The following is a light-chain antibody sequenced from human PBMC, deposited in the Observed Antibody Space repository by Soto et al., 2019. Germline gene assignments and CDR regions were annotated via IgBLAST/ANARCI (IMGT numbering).Light chain of an antibody. V-gene: IGLV1-51*01. CDR2: DNN. Sequence: QSVLTQPPSVSAAPGQKVTISCSGSSSNIGNNYVSWYQQLPGTAPKLLIYDNNKRPSGIPDRFSGSKSGTSATLGITGLQTGDEADYYCGTWDSSLSPAVFGGGTKVTVL. CDR3: GTWDSSLSPAV. CDR1: SSNIGNNY. J-gene: IGLJ2*01.